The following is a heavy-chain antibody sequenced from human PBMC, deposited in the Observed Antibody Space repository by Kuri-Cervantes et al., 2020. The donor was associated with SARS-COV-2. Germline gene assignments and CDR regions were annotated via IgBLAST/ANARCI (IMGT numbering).Heavy chain of an antibody. J-gene: IGHJ4*02. CDR1: GFTFSSYS. Sequence: GESLKISCAASGFTFSSYSMNWVRQAPGKGLEWVSVIYSGGSTYYADSVKGRFTISRDNSKNTLYLQMNSLRAEDTAVYYCARVVGSRGYFDYWGQGTLVTVSS. D-gene: IGHD3-10*01. CDR2: IYSGGST. V-gene: IGHV3-53*01. CDR3: ARVVGSRGYFDY.